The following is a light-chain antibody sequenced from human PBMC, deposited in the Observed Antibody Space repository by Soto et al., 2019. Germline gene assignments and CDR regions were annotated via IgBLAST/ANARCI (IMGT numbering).Light chain of an antibody. CDR3: QQRSAWPWT. Sequence: EIVLTLSPATLSFSPGDRATLSCRASHSVGSLLAWYQQKPGQAPRLLMYFASNRATGIPPRFSGSGSGTDFTLTIDSLEPEDFAVYYCQQRSAWPWTFGQGTK. V-gene: IGKV3-11*01. CDR1: HSVGSL. CDR2: FAS. J-gene: IGKJ1*01.